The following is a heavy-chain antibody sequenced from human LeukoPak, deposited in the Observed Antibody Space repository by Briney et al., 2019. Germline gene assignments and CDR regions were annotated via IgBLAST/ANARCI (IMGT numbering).Heavy chain of an antibody. CDR2: IYYSGST. CDR3: ARMTGSCDY. CDR1: GGSISSSSYS. V-gene: IGHV4-39*01. Sequence: PSETLSLTCTVSGGSISSSSYSWGWIRQPPGKGLEWIGSIYYSGSTYYNPSLKSRVTISVDTSKNQFSLKLSSVTAADTAVYYCARMTGSCDYWGQGTLVTVSS. J-gene: IGHJ4*02. D-gene: IGHD2-15*01.